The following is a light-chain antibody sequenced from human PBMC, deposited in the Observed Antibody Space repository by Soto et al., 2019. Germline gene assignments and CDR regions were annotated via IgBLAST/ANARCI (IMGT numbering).Light chain of an antibody. J-gene: IGLJ3*02. CDR1: SSDVGGYNY. CDR2: DVT. Sequence: QSVLTQPRSVSGSPGQSVTISCTGTSSDVGGYNYVSWYQQHPGKAPQLMIYDVTKRPSGVPDRFSGSRSGNTASLTISRVEAGDEADYYCQVWDSSSDHWVFGGGTKLTVL. CDR3: QVWDSSSDHWV. V-gene: IGLV2-11*01.